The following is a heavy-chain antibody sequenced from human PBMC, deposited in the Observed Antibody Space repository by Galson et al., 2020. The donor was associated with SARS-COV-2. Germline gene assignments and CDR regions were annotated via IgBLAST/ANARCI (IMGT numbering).Heavy chain of an antibody. J-gene: IGHJ3*02. CDR3: ARLSIVGVTTDSVDI. Sequence: ASETLSLTCTVSGGSISSSSYYWGWIRQPPGKGLGWIGSIYYSGNTYYNPSLTSRVTISVDTSKNQFSLKLSSVTAADTAVYYCARLSIVGVTTDSVDIWGQGTMVTVSS. D-gene: IGHD1-26*01. CDR2: IYYSGNT. V-gene: IGHV4-39*01. CDR1: GGSISSSSYY.